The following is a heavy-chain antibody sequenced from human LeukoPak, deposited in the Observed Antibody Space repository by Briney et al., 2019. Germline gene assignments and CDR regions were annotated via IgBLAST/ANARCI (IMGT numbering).Heavy chain of an antibody. V-gene: IGHV4-34*01. CDR3: ARRRHVYDYVCGSYRRGNWFDP. Sequence: SETLSLTCAVYGGSFSGYCWSWLRQPPGEGLEWIGEINHSGSTNYNPSLKSRVTISVDTSKNQFSLKLCSVTAAETAVYYCARRRHVYDYVCGSYRRGNWFDPWGQGTLVTVSS. CDR1: GGSFSGYC. D-gene: IGHD3-16*02. CDR2: INHSGST. J-gene: IGHJ5*02.